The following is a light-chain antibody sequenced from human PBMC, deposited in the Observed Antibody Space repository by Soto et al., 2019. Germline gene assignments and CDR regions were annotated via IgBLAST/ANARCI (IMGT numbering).Light chain of an antibody. CDR3: QQLNAYPLT. CDR1: QSISSW. J-gene: IGKJ5*01. Sequence: DIQMTQSPSTLSASVGDRVTITCRASQSISSWLAWYQQKPGRAPNLLIYGASTLQSGVPSRFSGSGSGTDFTLTISNLQPEDFATYYCQQLNAYPLTFGQRTRLEIK. CDR2: GAS. V-gene: IGKV1-5*01.